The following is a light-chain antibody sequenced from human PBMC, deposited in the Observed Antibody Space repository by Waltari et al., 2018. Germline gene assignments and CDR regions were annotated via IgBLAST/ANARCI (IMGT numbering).Light chain of an antibody. V-gene: IGLV2-14*01. CDR2: EVT. J-gene: IGLJ1*01. Sequence: QSAPTQPASVSVSPGQSIPISRTGTRSDVGFYSYVPWYRQYPAKAPELLIYEVTHRPSGVSDRFSGSRSGSTASPTISGLQTEDEADYFCSSYTTTTTLVFGTGTKVIVL. CDR3: SSYTTTTTLV. CDR1: RSDVGFYSY.